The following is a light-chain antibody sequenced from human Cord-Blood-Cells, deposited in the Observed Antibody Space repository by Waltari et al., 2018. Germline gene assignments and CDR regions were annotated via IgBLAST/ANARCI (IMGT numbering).Light chain of an antibody. Sequence: QSVLTQPPSVAAAPGQGVTISCTGSSYNIGAGYDVHWYQQLPGTAPKLLIYGNSNRPSGVPDRFSGSKSGTSASLAITGLQAEDEADYYCQSYDSSLSGSDVFGTGTKVTVL. CDR3: QSYDSSLSGSDV. V-gene: IGLV1-40*01. J-gene: IGLJ1*01. CDR2: GNS. CDR1: SYNIGAGYD.